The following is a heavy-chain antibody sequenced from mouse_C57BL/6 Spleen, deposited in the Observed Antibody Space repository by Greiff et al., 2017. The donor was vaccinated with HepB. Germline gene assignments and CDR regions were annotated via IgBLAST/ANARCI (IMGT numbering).Heavy chain of an antibody. CDR1: GFNIKNTY. D-gene: IGHD1-1*01. CDR2: IDPANGNT. Sequence: EVQLVESVAELVRPGASVKLSCTASGFNIKNTYMHWVKQRPEQGLEWIGRIDPANGNTKYDPKFQGKATITADTSSNTAYLQLSSLTSEDTAIYYCAGVLLEFYYYGSSLAWFAYWGQGTLVTVSA. CDR3: AGVLLEFYYYGSSLAWFAY. V-gene: IGHV14-3*01. J-gene: IGHJ3*01.